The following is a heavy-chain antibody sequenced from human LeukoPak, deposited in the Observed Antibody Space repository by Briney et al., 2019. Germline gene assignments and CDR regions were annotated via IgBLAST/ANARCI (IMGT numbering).Heavy chain of an antibody. Sequence: ASVTVSCKASGYTFTGYYMHWVRQAPGQGLEWMGWINPNSGGTNYAQKFQGRVTMTRDTSISTAYMELSRLRSDDTAVYYCARWGYYGSGSYYRSPNDYWGQGTLVTVSS. CDR2: INPNSGGT. CDR1: GYTFTGYY. J-gene: IGHJ4*02. V-gene: IGHV1-2*02. D-gene: IGHD3-10*01. CDR3: ARWGYYGSGSYYRSPNDY.